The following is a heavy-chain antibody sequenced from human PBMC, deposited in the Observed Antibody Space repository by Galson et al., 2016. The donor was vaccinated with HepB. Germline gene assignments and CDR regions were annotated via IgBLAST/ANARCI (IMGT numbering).Heavy chain of an antibody. D-gene: IGHD2-15*01. J-gene: IGHJ4*02. Sequence: SVKVSCKASGYTFTDYYIHWVRQAPGQRLEWMGWISNSGGTKYAQKFQGWVTLTRDTSLSTAYMELSSLRSDDTAVYYCARAGIDGVYCSGRSCSHFDCWGQGTLVSVSS. V-gene: IGHV1-2*04. CDR3: ARAGIDGVYCSGRSCSHFDC. CDR1: GYTFTDYY. CDR2: ISNSGGT.